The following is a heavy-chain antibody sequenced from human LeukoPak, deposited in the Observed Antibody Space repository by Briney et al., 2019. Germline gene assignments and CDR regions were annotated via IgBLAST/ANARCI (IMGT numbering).Heavy chain of an antibody. D-gene: IGHD3-10*01. CDR3: ARDGRVRRVVKDLFEY. CDR1: GYTFTDYD. J-gene: IGHJ4*02. Sequence: ASVKVSCKTSGYTFTDYDITWVRQAPGQGLEWMGRVSPYNGNTYYSQRFQDRVTITKDTSTGTAYMDLRNLRTDDTAMYYCARDGRVRRVVKDLFEYWGQGTLVAVSS. CDR2: VSPYNGNT. V-gene: IGHV1-18*01.